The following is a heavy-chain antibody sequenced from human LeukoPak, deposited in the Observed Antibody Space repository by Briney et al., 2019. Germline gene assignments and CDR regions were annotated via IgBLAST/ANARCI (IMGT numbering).Heavy chain of an antibody. Sequence: TGESLKISCKGSGYSFTSYWISWVRQMPGKGLEWMGRIDPSDSYTNYSPSFQGHVTISADKSISTAYLQWSSLKASDPAMYYCARPVGSWNDAWFDPWGQGTLVTVSS. CDR1: GYSFTSYW. D-gene: IGHD1-1*01. CDR2: IDPSDSYT. CDR3: ARPVGSWNDAWFDP. V-gene: IGHV5-10-1*01. J-gene: IGHJ5*02.